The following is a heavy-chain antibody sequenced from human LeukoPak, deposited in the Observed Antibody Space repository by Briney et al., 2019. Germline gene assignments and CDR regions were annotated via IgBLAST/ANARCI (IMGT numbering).Heavy chain of an antibody. Sequence: GGSLRLSCAASGFTFSSYAMHWVRQATGKGLEWVSAIGTAGDTYYPGSVKGRFTISRENAKNSLYLQMNSLRAGDTAVYYCARGHHDYFFDYWGQGTLVTVSS. V-gene: IGHV3-13*01. J-gene: IGHJ4*02. CDR3: ARGHHDYFFDY. CDR1: GFTFSSYA. D-gene: IGHD3-9*01. CDR2: IGTAGDT.